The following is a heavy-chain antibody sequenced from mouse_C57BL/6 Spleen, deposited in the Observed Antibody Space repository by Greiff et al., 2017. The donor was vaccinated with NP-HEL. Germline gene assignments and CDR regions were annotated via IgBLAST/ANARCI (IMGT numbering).Heavy chain of an antibody. CDR2: IYPGSGNT. V-gene: IGHV1-66*01. J-gene: IGHJ4*01. CDR3: ARERHLRSMEMDY. D-gene: IGHD6-1*01. CDR1: GYSFTSYY. Sequence: VQGVESGPELVKPGASVKISCKASGYSFTSYYIHWVKQRPGQGLEWIGWIYPGSGNTKYNEKFKGKATLTADTSSSTAYMQLSSLTSEDSAVYYCARERHLRSMEMDYWGQGTSVTVSS.